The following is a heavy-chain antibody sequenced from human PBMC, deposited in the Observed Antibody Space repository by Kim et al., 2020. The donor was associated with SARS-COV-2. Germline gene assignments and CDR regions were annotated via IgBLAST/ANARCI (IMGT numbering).Heavy chain of an antibody. CDR3: ARDVLRYFGQRGGMDV. CDR1: GYTFTSYY. Sequence: ASVKVSCKASGYTFTSYYMHWVRQAPGQGLEWMGIINPSGGSTSYAQKFQGRVTMTRDTSTSTVYMELSSLRSEDTAVYYCARDVLRYFGQRGGMDVWGQGTTVTVSS. D-gene: IGHD3-9*01. J-gene: IGHJ6*02. V-gene: IGHV1-46*01. CDR2: INPSGGST.